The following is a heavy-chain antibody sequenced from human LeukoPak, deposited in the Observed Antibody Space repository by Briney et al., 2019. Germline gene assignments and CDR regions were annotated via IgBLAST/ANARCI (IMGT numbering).Heavy chain of an antibody. D-gene: IGHD6-13*01. V-gene: IGHV3-49*03. Sequence: HPGGFLRLSCTASGFTFGDYAMSWFRQAPGKGLEWVGFIRSKAYGGTTEYAASVKGRFTISRDDSKSIAYLQMNSLKTEDTAVYYCTSPTQDTYSSSWYSYWGRGTLVTVSS. J-gene: IGHJ4*02. CDR3: TSPTQDTYSSSWYSY. CDR1: GFTFGDYA. CDR2: IRSKAYGGTT.